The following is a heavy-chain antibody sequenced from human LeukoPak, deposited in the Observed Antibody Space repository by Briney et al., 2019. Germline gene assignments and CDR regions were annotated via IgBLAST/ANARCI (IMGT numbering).Heavy chain of an antibody. CDR1: GGSISSSNW. CDR3: ARRVVSVRALADAFDI. Sequence: PSETLSLTCAVSGGSISSSNWWSWVRQPPGKGLEWIGEIYHSGSTNYNPSLKSRVTISVDKSKNQFSLKLSSVTAADTAVYYCARRVVSVRALADAFDIWGQGTMVTVSS. D-gene: IGHD2-15*01. CDR2: IYHSGST. J-gene: IGHJ3*02. V-gene: IGHV4-4*02.